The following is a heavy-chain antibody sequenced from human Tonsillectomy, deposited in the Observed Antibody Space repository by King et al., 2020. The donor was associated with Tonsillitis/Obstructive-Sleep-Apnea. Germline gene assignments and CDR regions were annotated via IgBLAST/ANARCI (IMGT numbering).Heavy chain of an antibody. V-gene: IGHV4-34*01. D-gene: IGHD5-12*01. Sequence: VQLQQWGAGLLKPSETLSLTCAVYGGSFSGYYWSWIRQPPGKGLEWIGEISHSGSTNYNPSLKSRVTISVDTSKNQFSLKLSSVTAADTAVYYCASRRSIVATMAHWGQGTLVTVSS. CDR2: ISHSGST. CDR1: GGSFSGYY. J-gene: IGHJ4*02. CDR3: ASRRSIVATMAH.